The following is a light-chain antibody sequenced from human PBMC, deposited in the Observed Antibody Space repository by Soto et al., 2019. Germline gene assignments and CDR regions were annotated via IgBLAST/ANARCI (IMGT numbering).Light chain of an antibody. CDR1: DSNIGAGYD. J-gene: IGLJ1*01. CDR2: GNT. V-gene: IGLV1-40*01. Sequence: QSVLTQPPSVSGALGQTVTISCTGSDSNIGAGYDVHWYQQLPGTAPKLLIYGNTNRPSGVPDRFSGSKSGTSASLAITGLQAEDEADYYCQSYDSSLSGYVFGTGTKLTVL. CDR3: QSYDSSLSGYV.